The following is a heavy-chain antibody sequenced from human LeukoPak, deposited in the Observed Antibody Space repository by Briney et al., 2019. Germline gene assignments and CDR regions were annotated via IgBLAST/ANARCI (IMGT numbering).Heavy chain of an antibody. Sequence: GGSPRLSCAASGFTFSAYGMHWVRQTPGKGLERVALIWYDGSNKNYADSVEGRFTISRDNSKNTLYLVMNGLRAEDTAVYYCTRDYGSGSPYNGPPAYWGQGTLVTVSS. CDR2: IWYDGSNK. CDR1: GFTFSAYG. CDR3: TRDYGSGSPYNGPPAY. V-gene: IGHV3-33*01. J-gene: IGHJ4*02. D-gene: IGHD3-10*01.